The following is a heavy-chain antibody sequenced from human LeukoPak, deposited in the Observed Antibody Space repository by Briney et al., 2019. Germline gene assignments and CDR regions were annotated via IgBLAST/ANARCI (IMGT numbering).Heavy chain of an antibody. CDR3: ARDRDYGSGIFNY. V-gene: IGHV1-2*02. Sequence: ASVKVSCKASGYTFTGYYMHWVRQAPGQGLEWMGWINPNSGGTNYAQKFQGRVTMTRDTSISTAYMELNRLRSDDTAVYYCARDRDYGSGIFNYWGQGTLVTVSS. CDR2: INPNSGGT. J-gene: IGHJ4*02. D-gene: IGHD3-10*01. CDR1: GYTFTGYY.